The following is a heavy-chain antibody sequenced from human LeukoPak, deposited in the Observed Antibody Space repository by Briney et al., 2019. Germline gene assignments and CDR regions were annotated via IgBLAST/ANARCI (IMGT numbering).Heavy chain of an antibody. CDR1: GYTFTSYG. CDR3: ARDRLAVADEYNWFVP. D-gene: IGHD6-19*01. V-gene: IGHV1-18*01. CDR2: ISAYNGNT. J-gene: IGHJ5*02. Sequence: GASVKVSCKASGYTFTSYGISWVRQAPGQGLEWMGWISAYNGNTNFAQKLQGRVTMTTDTSTSTAYMELRSLRSDDTAVYYCARDRLAVADEYNWFVPWGQGTLVTVSS.